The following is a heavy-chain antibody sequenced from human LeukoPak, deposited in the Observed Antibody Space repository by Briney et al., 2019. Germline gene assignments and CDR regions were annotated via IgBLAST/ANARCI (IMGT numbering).Heavy chain of an antibody. D-gene: IGHD2-21*01. V-gene: IGHV3-30-3*01. J-gene: IGHJ4*02. CDR1: GFTFSSYA. CDR2: ISYDGSNK. CDR3: ARDDCFDY. Sequence: PGGSLRLSCAASGFTFSSYAMHWVRQAPGKGLEWVAVISYDGSNKYYADSVKGRFTISRDNSKNTLYLQMNCLRAEDTAVYYCARDDCFDYWGQGTLVTVSS.